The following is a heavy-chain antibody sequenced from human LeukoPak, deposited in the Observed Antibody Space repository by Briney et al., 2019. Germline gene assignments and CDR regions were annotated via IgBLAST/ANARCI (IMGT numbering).Heavy chain of an antibody. CDR1: GDTFSSYA. CDR2: IIPIFGTA. CDR3: ARAGYGSGSYKLYYYGMDV. D-gene: IGHD3-10*01. V-gene: IGHV1-69*01. J-gene: IGHJ6*02. Sequence: ASVKVSCKASGDTFSSYAISWVRQAPGQGLEWMGGIIPIFGTANYARKFQGRVTITADESTSTAYMELSSLRSEDTAVYYCARAGYGSGSYKLYYYGMDVWGQGTTVTVSS.